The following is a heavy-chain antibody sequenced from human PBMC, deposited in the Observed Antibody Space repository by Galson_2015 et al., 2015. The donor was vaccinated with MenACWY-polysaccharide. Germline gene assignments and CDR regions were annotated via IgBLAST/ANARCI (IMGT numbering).Heavy chain of an antibody. D-gene: IGHD6-19*01. V-gene: IGHV3-23*01. CDR2: ISSSGGST. Sequence: ISSSGGSTYYADSVKGRFTISRDNSKNTLYVQMNSLRAEDTAVYYCAKAYSSGWYVADYWGQGTLVTVSS. CDR3: AKAYSSGWYVADY. J-gene: IGHJ4*02.